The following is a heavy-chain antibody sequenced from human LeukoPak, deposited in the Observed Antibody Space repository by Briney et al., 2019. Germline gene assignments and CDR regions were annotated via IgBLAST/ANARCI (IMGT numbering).Heavy chain of an antibody. CDR3: ARDLVDGTGFDY. D-gene: IGHD6-19*01. CDR1: GGSISSSSYY. CDR2: IYYSGST. J-gene: IGHJ4*02. Sequence: SETLSLTCTVSGGSISSSSYYWGWIRQPPGKGLEWIGSIYYSGSTYYNPSLKSRVTISVDTSKNQFSLKLSSVTAADTAVYYCARDLVDGTGFDYWGQGTLVTVSS. V-gene: IGHV4-39*07.